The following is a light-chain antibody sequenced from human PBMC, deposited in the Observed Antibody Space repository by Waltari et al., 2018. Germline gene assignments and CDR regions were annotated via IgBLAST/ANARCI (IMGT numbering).Light chain of an antibody. V-gene: IGLV1-40*01. CDR3: QSYDSRRSAWV. Sequence: PGTAPKLLIDGNSNRPSGVPDRFSGSKSGTSASLAITGLQAEDEADYYCQSYDSRRSAWVFGGGTKLTVL. CDR2: GNS. J-gene: IGLJ3*02.